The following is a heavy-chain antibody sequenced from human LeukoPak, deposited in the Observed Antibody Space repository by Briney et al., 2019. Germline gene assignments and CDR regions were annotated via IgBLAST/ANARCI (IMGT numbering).Heavy chain of an antibody. V-gene: IGHV1-18*01. CDR2: ISAYNGNT. J-gene: IGHJ6*02. Sequence: ASVKVPCKASGYTFTSYGISWVRQAPGQGLEWMGWISAYNGNTNYALKLQGRVTMATDTSTSTAYMELRSLRSDDTAVYYCARGEVGATTSRYYYGMDVWGQGTTVTVSS. D-gene: IGHD1-26*01. CDR1: GYTFTSYG. CDR3: ARGEVGATTSRYYYGMDV.